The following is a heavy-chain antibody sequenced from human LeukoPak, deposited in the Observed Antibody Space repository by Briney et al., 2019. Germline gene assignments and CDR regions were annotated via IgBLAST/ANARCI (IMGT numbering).Heavy chain of an antibody. CDR1: GYIFTGFY. Sequence: GASVKVSCKASGYIFTGFYIHWARQAPGQGLEWMGWINPNSGGTKYARKFQGRVTMNRDTSISTVYMELSRLRSDDTAVYYCARGYDTTWYGWFDPWGQGTLVLVSS. D-gene: IGHD2-15*01. CDR3: ARGYDTTWYGWFDP. V-gene: IGHV1-2*02. CDR2: INPNSGGT. J-gene: IGHJ5*02.